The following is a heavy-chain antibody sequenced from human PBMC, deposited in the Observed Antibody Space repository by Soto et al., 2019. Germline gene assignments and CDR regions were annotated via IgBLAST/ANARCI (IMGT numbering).Heavy chain of an antibody. J-gene: IGHJ5*01. CDR1: GFAFSSYT. CDR2: ITNRGTHT. CDR3: ARAHEVAGFDS. V-gene: IGHV3-21*02. Sequence: EVQLMESGGGLVQPGESLRLSCTASGFAFSSYTMNWVRQAPGQGLQFVASITNRGTHTYSADSVKGRFTIPIDIDKDSLYLQMNNLRAEDTATYYCARAHEVAGFDSWGLGALVTVTS.